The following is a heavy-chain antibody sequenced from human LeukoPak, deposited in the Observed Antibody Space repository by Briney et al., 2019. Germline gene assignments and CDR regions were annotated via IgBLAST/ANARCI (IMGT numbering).Heavy chain of an antibody. D-gene: IGHD5-18*01. Sequence: GGSLRLSCAVSGFTVSSNYMSWVRQAPGKGLEWVSVIYSGGTTDYADSVKGRFTISRDNSKNTLYLQMNSLRAEDTAVYYCASGYSYGRLFDYWGQGTLVTVSS. V-gene: IGHV3-53*01. J-gene: IGHJ4*02. CDR3: ASGYSYGRLFDY. CDR1: GFTVSSNY. CDR2: IYSGGTT.